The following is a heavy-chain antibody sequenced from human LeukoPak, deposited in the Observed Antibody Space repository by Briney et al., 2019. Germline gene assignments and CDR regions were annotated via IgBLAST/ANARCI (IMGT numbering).Heavy chain of an antibody. Sequence: PGGSLRLSCAASGFTFSNAWMSWVRQAPGKGLEWVSLLYSGGDTYYADSAKGRFTSSIDNSKNTLYIQMNRLRAEDTAVYYCATSHCSGGSCYPQYFQHWGQGTLVTVSS. V-gene: IGHV3-66*01. D-gene: IGHD2-15*01. CDR3: ATSHCSGGSCYPQYFQH. J-gene: IGHJ1*01. CDR2: LYSGGDT. CDR1: GFTFSNAW.